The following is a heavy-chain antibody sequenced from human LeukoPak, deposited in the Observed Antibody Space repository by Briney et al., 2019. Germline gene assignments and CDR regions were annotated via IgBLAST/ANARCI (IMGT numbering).Heavy chain of an antibody. J-gene: IGHJ3*01. CDR3: AKVGGKHFYDDSGYYYGDAFDL. V-gene: IGHV3-23*01. CDR1: GFTFSNYA. D-gene: IGHD3-22*01. Sequence: PGGSLRLSCAASGFTFSNYAMIWVRQAPGKGLEWVSVIIGTGTKTHYADSVKGRFTISRDNPKNTLYLQMNSLRAEDTAVYYCAKVGGKHFYDDSGYYYGDAFDLWGQGTMVTVSS. CDR2: IIGTGTKT.